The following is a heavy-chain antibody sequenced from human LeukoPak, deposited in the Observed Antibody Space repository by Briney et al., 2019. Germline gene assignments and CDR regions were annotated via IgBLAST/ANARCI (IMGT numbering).Heavy chain of an antibody. CDR3: ARGVEPLAANTLAY. J-gene: IGHJ4*02. D-gene: IGHD1-14*01. CDR1: GFTVITND. CDR2: LYSDGNT. V-gene: IGHV3-53*01. Sequence: GGSLRLSCAASGFTVITNDMTWVRQAPGKGLEWVSVLYSDGNTKYADSVQGRFTISRDNSKNTLYLEMNSLSRDDTAVYYCARGVEPLAANTLAYWGQGTLVTVSS.